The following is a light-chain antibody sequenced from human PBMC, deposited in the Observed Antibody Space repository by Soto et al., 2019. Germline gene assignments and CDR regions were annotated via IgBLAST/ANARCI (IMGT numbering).Light chain of an antibody. CDR1: SSDVGGYNY. CDR3: SSYTSSSTRF. J-gene: IGLJ2*01. V-gene: IGLV2-14*01. CDR2: DVS. Sequence: QSVLTQPASVSGSPGQSITISCTGTSSDVGGYNYVSWYQQHPGKAPKLMIYDVSNRPSGVSNRFSGSKSGNTASLTISGLQAEDEADYYCSSYTSSSTRFFGGGTKVTVL.